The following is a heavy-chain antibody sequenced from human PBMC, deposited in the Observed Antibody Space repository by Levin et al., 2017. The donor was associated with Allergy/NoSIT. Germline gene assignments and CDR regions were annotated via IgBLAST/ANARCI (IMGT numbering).Heavy chain of an antibody. CDR3: AKDVVFGTSSWSLDF. J-gene: IGHJ4*02. Sequence: GESLKISCAASGFSFRSFGMHWVRQAPGKWLEWVAVISYDGSDKYYADSVKGRFTISRDNSKNTLYLQMNSLRSEDAAVYYCAKDVVFGTSSWSLDFWGQGTLVTVSS. V-gene: IGHV3-30*18. CDR1: GFSFRSFG. D-gene: IGHD6-13*01. CDR2: ISYDGSDK.